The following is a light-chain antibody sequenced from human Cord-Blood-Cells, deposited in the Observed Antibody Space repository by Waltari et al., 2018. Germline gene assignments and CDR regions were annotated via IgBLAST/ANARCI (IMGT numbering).Light chain of an antibody. J-gene: IGKJ2*03. CDR1: QSISSY. V-gene: IGKV1-39*01. CDR3: QQSYSTPPS. CDR2: AAS. Sequence: DIQMTQSPSSLSASVGDRVPITCRASQSISSYLNWYQQKPGKAPKLLIYAASSLQIGVPSRFSGSGSGTDFTLTISSLQPEDFATYYCQQSYSTPPSFGQGTKLEIK.